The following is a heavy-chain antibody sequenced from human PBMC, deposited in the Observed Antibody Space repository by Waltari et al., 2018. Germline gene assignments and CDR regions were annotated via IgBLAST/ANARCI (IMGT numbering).Heavy chain of an antibody. CDR3: ARSLKNSNYHY. CDR2: ISGSSGST. D-gene: IGHD4-4*01. J-gene: IGHJ4*02. CDR1: GGSFSGYY. Sequence: QVQLQESGPGLVKPSETLSLTCAVSGGSFSGYYWGWIRQPPGKGLERIGYISGSSGSTDYNPSLTSGVTISRDTSKNQFSLKLSSVTAADTAVYYCARSLKNSNYHYWGQGVLVTVSS. V-gene: IGHV4-59*12.